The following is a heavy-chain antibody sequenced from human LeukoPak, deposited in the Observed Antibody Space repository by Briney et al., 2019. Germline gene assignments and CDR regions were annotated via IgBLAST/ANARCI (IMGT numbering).Heavy chain of an antibody. CDR3: ARASELTRSSWYVPPFDS. J-gene: IGHJ4*02. Sequence: SVKVSCKASGGTFSDYIVSWVRQAPGQGLEWMGRIIPTLSSANYAQKFQGRVTFTADKSTSTVYMELSSLRSGDTAVYYCARASELTRSSWYVPPFDSWGQGTLVTVSS. D-gene: IGHD6-13*01. CDR1: GGTFSDYI. V-gene: IGHV1-69*08. CDR2: IIPTLSSA.